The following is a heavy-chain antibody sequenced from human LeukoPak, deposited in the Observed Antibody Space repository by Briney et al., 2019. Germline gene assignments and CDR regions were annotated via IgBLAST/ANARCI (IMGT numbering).Heavy chain of an antibody. CDR3: ARDPEHGDYYYYYYMDV. J-gene: IGHJ6*03. CDR1: GFTFSTYS. CDR2: ISSSSSYI. D-gene: IGHD4-17*01. Sequence: GGSLRLSCAASGFTFSTYSMNWVRQAPGKRLEWVSSISSSSSYIYYADSVKGRFTISRDNAKNSLYLQMSSLRAEDTAVYYCARDPEHGDYYYYYYMDVWGKGTTVTVSS. V-gene: IGHV3-21*06.